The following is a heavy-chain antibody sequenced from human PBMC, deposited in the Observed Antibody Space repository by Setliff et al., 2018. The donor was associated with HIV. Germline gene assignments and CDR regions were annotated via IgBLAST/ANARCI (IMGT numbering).Heavy chain of an antibody. CDR3: ARGRISGNEAY. CDR1: GGTPITYA. CDR2: IIPLFGTT. D-gene: IGHD1-20*01. Sequence: SVKVSYKASGGTPITYAINWVRQAPGQGLEWVGGIIPLFGTTNYAQKFQGRVTITADESTSTAYMELSSLRSEETAVYYCARGRISGNEAYWGQGTLVTVSS. V-gene: IGHV1-69*13. J-gene: IGHJ4*02.